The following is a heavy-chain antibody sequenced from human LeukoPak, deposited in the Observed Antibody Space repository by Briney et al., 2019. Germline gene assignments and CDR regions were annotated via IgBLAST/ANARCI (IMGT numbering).Heavy chain of an antibody. CDR2: LSGSGGST. CDR1: GFTFSSYG. D-gene: IGHD3-10*01. V-gene: IGHV3-23*01. J-gene: IGHJ5*02. CDR3: AKATGYYYGSGSYFVS. Sequence: GGTLRLSCAASGFTFSSYGMSWVRQAPGKGLEWVSSLSGSGGSTYYADSVKGRFTISRDNSKNTLYLQMNSLRAEDTAVYYCAKATGYYYGSGSYFVSWGQGTLVTVSS.